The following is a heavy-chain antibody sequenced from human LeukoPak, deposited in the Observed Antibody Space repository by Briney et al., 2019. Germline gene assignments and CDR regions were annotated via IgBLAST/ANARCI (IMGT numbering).Heavy chain of an antibody. CDR1: GGTFSSYA. V-gene: IGHV1-69*06. Sequence: SVKASCKASGGTFSSYAISWVRQAPGQGLEWMGGIIPIFGTANYAQKFQGRVTITADKSTSTAYMELSSLRSEDTAVYYCARDPSYGGNGYFDYWGQGTLVTVSS. CDR2: IIPIFGTA. D-gene: IGHD4-23*01. J-gene: IGHJ4*02. CDR3: ARDPSYGGNGYFDY.